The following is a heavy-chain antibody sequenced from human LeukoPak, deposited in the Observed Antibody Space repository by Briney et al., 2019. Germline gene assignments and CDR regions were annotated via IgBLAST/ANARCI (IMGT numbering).Heavy chain of an antibody. CDR1: GFTFSNYD. CDR3: ARVGYCGGDCYPFDY. J-gene: IGHJ4*02. Sequence: GGSPRLSCVASGFTFSNYDMHWVRQAAGKGLEWVSGIGTAGDIYYPGSVKGRFTIPRENAKNSLYLQMNSLRAGDTAVYYCARVGYCGGDCYPFDYWGQGTLTTISS. D-gene: IGHD2-21*02. V-gene: IGHV3-13*01. CDR2: IGTAGDI.